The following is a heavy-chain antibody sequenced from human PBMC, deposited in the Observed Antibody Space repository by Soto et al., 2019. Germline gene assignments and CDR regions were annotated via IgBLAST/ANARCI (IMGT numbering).Heavy chain of an antibody. CDR2: IYHSVYT. CDR3: ARHVNLPLAGTGFDS. Sequence: PSETLSLTCAVSGGSISSGGYAWNWIRQPPGKGLEWIGYIYHSVYTSYNPSLKNRVTISVDKSKNQFSLTLSFVTAADTAVYFCARHVNLPLAGTGFDSWGRGTLVTVSS. CDR1: GGSISSGGYA. J-gene: IGHJ4*02. D-gene: IGHD6-19*01. V-gene: IGHV4-30-2*01.